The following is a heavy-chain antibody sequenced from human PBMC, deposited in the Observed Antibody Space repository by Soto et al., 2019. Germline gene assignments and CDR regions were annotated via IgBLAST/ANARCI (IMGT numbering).Heavy chain of an antibody. CDR2: INAGNGNT. Sequence: QVQLVQSGAEVKKPGASVKVSCKASGYTFTTCAIHWVRQAPGQRLEWMGWINAGNGNTKYSQKFQGRVTITTDTSASTAHMELSSLRSDDTAVYYCARDDAVACNINFDHWGQGTLVTVS. D-gene: IGHD6-19*01. CDR3: ARDDAVACNINFDH. CDR1: GYTFTTCA. V-gene: IGHV1-3*01. J-gene: IGHJ4*02.